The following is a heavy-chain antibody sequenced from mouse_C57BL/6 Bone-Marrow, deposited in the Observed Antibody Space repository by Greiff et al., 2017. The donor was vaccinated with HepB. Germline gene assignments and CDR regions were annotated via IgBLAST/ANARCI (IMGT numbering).Heavy chain of an antibody. CDR2: IRNKANSYTT. CDR1: GFTFTDYY. Sequence: EVMLVESGGGLVQPGGSLSLSCAASGFTFTDYYMSWVRQPPGKALEWLGFIRNKANSYTTEYSASVKGRFTISRDNSQSILYLQMNALRAKDSATYYCARYGYHFYYAMDYWGQGTSVTVSS. CDR3: ARYGYHFYYAMDY. J-gene: IGHJ4*01. D-gene: IGHD2-2*01. V-gene: IGHV7-3*01.